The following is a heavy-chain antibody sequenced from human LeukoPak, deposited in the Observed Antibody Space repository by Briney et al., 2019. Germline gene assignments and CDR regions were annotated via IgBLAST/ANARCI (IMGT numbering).Heavy chain of an antibody. V-gene: IGHV3-23*01. D-gene: IGHD4/OR15-4a*01. CDR3: ARDGAYYYYMDV. J-gene: IGHJ6*03. Sequence: GGSLRLSCAASGFTFSNFGMSWVRQAPGKGLEWVSVISGSGGSTYYADSVKGRFTISRDNSKNTLYLQMNSLRAEDTAVYYCARDGAYYYYMDVWGKGTTVTVSS. CDR2: ISGSGGST. CDR1: GFTFSNFG.